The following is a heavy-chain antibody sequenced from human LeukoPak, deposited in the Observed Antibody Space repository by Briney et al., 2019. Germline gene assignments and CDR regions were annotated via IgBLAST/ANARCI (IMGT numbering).Heavy chain of an antibody. CDR1: EFSVGSNY. J-gene: IGHJ4*02. CDR2: IYSGGST. D-gene: IGHD3-9*01. CDR3: ARAAVDYDILTGYYGGYYFDY. V-gene: IGHV3-66*01. Sequence: GGSLRLSCAASEFSVGSNYMTWVRQAPGKGLEWVSLIYSGGSTYYADSVKGRFTISRDNSKNTLYLQMNSLRAEDTAVYYCARAAVDYDILTGYYGGYYFDYWGQGTLVTVSS.